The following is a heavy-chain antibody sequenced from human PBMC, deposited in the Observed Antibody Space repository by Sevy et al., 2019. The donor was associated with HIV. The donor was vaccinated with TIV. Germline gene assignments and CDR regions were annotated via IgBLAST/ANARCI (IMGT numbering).Heavy chain of an antibody. CDR3: GGDKPQGVVVVPGAMWGGVDY. D-gene: IGHD2-2*01. J-gene: IGHJ4*02. Sequence: ASVKVSCRASGYTFRSYGISWVRQAPGQGLEWMGWISPYTGDTDLAQKVQGRVSMTSDTSTSTAYMDRRSLRSDDTAVNNCGGDKPQGVVVVPGAMWGGVDYWGQGTLVTVSS. V-gene: IGHV1-18*01. CDR2: ISPYTGDT. CDR1: GYTFRSYG.